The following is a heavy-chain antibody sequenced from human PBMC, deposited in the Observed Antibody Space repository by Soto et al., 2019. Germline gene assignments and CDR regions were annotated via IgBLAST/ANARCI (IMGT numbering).Heavy chain of an antibody. Sequence: QVQLVQSGAEVKKPGASVKVSCKASGYTFTNYGISWVRQAPGQGLEWMGWISTYTGQTDYAQRFQGRVTMTTDTSTTTTYMELRSLRSDDTAVYFCGRDYYCSGAPDHYGLDVWGQGTTVTVSS. J-gene: IGHJ6*02. CDR2: ISTYTGQT. CDR1: GYTFTNYG. CDR3: GRDYYCSGAPDHYGLDV. D-gene: IGHD3-10*01. V-gene: IGHV1-18*01.